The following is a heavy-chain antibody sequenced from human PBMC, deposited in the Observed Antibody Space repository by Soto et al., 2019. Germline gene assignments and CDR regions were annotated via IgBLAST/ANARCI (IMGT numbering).Heavy chain of an antibody. J-gene: IGHJ4*02. CDR2: INPSDSYT. CDR3: ARLGYCTGTSCYTFDS. V-gene: IGHV5-10-1*01. Sequence: PWESLTISFRGSGDSFGDYWIGWVRQMPGKGLEWMGRINPSDSYTTYSPSFQGHVTISADKSISTAYLQWSGLKASDTAMYYCARLGYCTGTSCYTFDSWGQGTLVTVSS. D-gene: IGHD2-2*02. CDR1: GDSFGDYW.